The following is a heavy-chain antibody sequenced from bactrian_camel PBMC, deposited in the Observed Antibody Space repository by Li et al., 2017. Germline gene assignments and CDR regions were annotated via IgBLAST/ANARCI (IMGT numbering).Heavy chain of an antibody. CDR3: AAGDWSARLVGGPLAAADFRY. V-gene: IGHV3S60*01. CDR2: IYSARGKA. CDR1: GYGYV. Sequence: HVQLVESGRDQVQPGGSLRLSCEASGYGYVMGWFRQAAGKEREGVAYIYSARGKAYYADSVKGRFAISQDNAKNTMYLQMNSLKPEDTAIYYCAAGDWSARLVGGPLAAADFRYWGQGTQVTVS. D-gene: IGHD2*01. J-gene: IGHJ6*01.